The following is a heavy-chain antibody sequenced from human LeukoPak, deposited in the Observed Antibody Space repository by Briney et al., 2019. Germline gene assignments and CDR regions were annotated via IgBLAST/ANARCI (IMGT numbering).Heavy chain of an antibody. J-gene: IGHJ4*02. CDR3: AKDWYGDYTFDY. CDR1: GFTFSSYG. V-gene: IGHV3-23*01. CDR2: ISGSGGST. Sequence: GGSLRLSCAASGFTFSSYGMHWVRQAPGKGLEWVSAISGSGGSTYYADSVKGRFTISRDNSKNTLYLQMNSLRAEDTAVYYCAKDWYGDYTFDYWGQGTLVTVSS. D-gene: IGHD4-17*01.